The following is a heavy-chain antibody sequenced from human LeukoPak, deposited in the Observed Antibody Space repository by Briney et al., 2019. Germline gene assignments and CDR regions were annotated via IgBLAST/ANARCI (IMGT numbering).Heavy chain of an antibody. J-gene: IGHJ4*02. V-gene: IGHV1-69*01. D-gene: IGHD3-22*01. Sequence: SSVKVSCKASGGTFSSHAISWVRQAPGQGLEWMGGIIPIFGTANYAQKFQGRVTITADESTSTAYMELSSLRSEDTAVYYCARDGYYYDSSGYYFDYWGQGTLVTVSS. CDR2: IIPIFGTA. CDR3: ARDGYYYDSSGYYFDY. CDR1: GGTFSSHA.